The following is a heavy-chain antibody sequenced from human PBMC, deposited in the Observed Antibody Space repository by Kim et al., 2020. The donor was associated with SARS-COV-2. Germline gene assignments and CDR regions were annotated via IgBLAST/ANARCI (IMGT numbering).Heavy chain of an antibody. Sequence: SETLSLTCAVYGGSFSGYYWSWIRQPPGKGLEWIGEINHSGSTNYNPSLKSRVTISVDTSKNQFSLKLSSVTAADTAVYYCARAMTTPRWVQQLPKHYYYYYGMDVWGQGTTVTVSS. CDR1: GGSFSGYY. CDR3: ARAMTTPRWVQQLPKHYYYYYGMDV. V-gene: IGHV4-34*01. J-gene: IGHJ6*02. CDR2: INHSGST. D-gene: IGHD6-13*01.